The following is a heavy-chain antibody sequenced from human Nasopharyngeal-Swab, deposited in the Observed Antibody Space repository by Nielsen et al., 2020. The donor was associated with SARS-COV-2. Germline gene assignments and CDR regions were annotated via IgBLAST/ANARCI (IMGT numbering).Heavy chain of an antibody. Sequence: GESLKISCAASGITFSTYAMSWVRQAPGKGLEWASVIGGSGGGTRYTDSVKGRFTISRDNSKNTLYLQMNSLRAEDTAVYYCATHAGYNSGWGQGTLVTVSS. CDR2: IGGSGGGT. D-gene: IGHD6-19*01. J-gene: IGHJ4*02. CDR1: GITFSTYA. CDR3: ATHAGYNSG. V-gene: IGHV3-23*01.